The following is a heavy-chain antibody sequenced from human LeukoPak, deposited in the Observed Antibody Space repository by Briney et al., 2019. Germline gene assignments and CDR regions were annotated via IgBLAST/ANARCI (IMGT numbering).Heavy chain of an antibody. V-gene: IGHV4-38-2*02. CDR1: GYSISSGYY. CDR3: ARADYDFWSGLSHFDY. CDR2: IYHSGST. J-gene: IGHJ4*02. D-gene: IGHD3-3*01. Sequence: PSETLSLTCTVSGYSISSGYYWGWIRQPPGKGLEWIGSIYHSGSTYYNPSLKSRVTISVDTSKNQFSLKLSSVTAADTAVYYCARADYDFWSGLSHFDYWGQGTLVTVSS.